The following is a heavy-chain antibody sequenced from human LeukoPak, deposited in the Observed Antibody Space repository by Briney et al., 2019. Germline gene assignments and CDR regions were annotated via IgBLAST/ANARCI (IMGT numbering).Heavy chain of an antibody. CDR1: GYTFTGYY. CDR3: ARDPTNYGDYVDY. D-gene: IGHD4-17*01. V-gene: IGHV1-2*02. Sequence: ASVKVSCKASGYTFTGYYLHWVRQAPGQGLEWMGWINPNSGGTNYAQKFQGRVTMTTDTSTSTAYMELRSLRSDDTAVYYCARDPTNYGDYVDYWGQGTLVTVSS. J-gene: IGHJ4*02. CDR2: INPNSGGT.